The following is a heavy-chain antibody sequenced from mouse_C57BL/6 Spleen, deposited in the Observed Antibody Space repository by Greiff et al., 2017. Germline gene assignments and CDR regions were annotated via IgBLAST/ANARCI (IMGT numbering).Heavy chain of an antibody. D-gene: IGHD3-2*02. J-gene: IGHJ2*01. V-gene: IGHV5-17*01. Sequence: EVMLVKSGGGLVKPGGSLKLSCAASGFTFSDYGMHWVRQAPEKGLEWVAYISSGSSTIYYADTVKGRFTISRDNAKNTLFLQMTSLRSEDTAMYYCARSTAQAYYFDYWGQGTTLTVSS. CDR1: GFTFSDYG. CDR3: ARSTAQAYYFDY. CDR2: ISSGSSTI.